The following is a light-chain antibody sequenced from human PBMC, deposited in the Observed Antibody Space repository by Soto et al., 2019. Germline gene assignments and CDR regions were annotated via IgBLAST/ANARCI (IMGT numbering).Light chain of an antibody. CDR3: GSYAGTTVLL. Sequence: QSALTQPSSVSGSPGQSVTISCTGTSRDVGAFNFVSWYRHHPGRAPNLIISDVTKRSSGVPGRFSGYKSGNTASLTISGLHDEDEADYYCGSYAGTTVLLFGGGTKLTVL. CDR1: SRDVGAFNF. V-gene: IGLV2-11*01. J-gene: IGLJ2*01. CDR2: DVT.